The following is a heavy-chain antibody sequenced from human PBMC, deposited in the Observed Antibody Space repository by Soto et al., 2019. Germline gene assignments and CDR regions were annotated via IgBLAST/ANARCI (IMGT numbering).Heavy chain of an antibody. Sequence: QVQLVQSGAEGKMPGASVKVSCKTSGYTFTGHAMHWVRQAPGRRLEWMGWLNAANGYTQYSQKLQGRLTITSDTPANTGYMELTGLISEDTAVYYCARGTHSGYYLIDYWGQGTLVTVSS. D-gene: IGHD5-12*01. CDR2: LNAANGYT. V-gene: IGHV1-3*01. J-gene: IGHJ4*02. CDR1: GYTFTGHA. CDR3: ARGTHSGYYLIDY.